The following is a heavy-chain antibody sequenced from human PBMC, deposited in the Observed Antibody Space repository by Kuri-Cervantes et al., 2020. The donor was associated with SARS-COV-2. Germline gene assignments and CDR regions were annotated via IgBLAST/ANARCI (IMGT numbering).Heavy chain of an antibody. CDR1: GFTFSSYA. D-gene: IGHD6-13*01. J-gene: IGHJ4*02. CDR2: ISYDGSNK. CDR3: AREGIAANLNFDY. V-gene: IGHV3-30-3*01. Sequence: LSLTCAASGFTFSSYAMHWVRQAPGKGLEWVAVISYDGSNKYYADSVKGRFTISRDNSKNTLYLQMNSLRAEDTAVYYCAREGIAANLNFDYWGQGTLVTVSS.